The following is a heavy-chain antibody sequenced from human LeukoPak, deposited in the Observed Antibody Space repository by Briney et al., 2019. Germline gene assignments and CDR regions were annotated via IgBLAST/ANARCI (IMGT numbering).Heavy chain of an antibody. D-gene: IGHD3-3*01. V-gene: IGHV3-23*01. J-gene: IGHJ4*02. CDR3: AKGALITIFGVVPDY. Sequence: AGGSLRLSCAASGFTFSSYFMTWVRQAPGKGLEWVSAISGCGDDTYYADSVKGRFTISRDNSKNTLYVQMNSLRAEDTAVYYCAKGALITIFGVVPDYWGQGTLVTVSS. CDR1: GFTFSSYF. CDR2: ISGCGDDT.